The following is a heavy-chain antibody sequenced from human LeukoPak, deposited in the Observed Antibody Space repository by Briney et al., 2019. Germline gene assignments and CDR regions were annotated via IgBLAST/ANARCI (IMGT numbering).Heavy chain of an antibody. CDR2: ISGSGGST. CDR3: AKCVMEGDWFDP. J-gene: IGHJ5*02. V-gene: IGHV3-23*01. D-gene: IGHD2-8*01. CDR1: GFTFSSYA. Sequence: GGSLRLSCAASGFTFSSYAMSWVRQVPGKGLEWVSAISGSGGSTYYADSVKGRFTISRDNSKNTLYLQMNSLRAEDTAVYYCAKCVMEGDWFDPWGQGTLVTVSS.